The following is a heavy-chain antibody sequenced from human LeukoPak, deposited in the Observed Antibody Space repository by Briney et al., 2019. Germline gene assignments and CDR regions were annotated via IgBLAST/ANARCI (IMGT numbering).Heavy chain of an antibody. CDR1: GYTFTGYY. V-gene: IGHV1-46*01. J-gene: IGHJ4*02. CDR3: ARSGSDGY. CDR2: INPRAGNT. D-gene: IGHD3-22*01. Sequence: ASVKVSCKASGYTFTGYYIHWVRQAPGQGFEWIGIINPRAGNTNYAQKFQGRVTMTTDTSTSTVYMELSSLRSEDTAVYYCARSGSDGYWGQGTLVTVSS.